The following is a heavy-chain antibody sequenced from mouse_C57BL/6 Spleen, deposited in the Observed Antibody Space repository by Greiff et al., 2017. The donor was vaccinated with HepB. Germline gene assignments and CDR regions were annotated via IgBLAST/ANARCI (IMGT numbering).Heavy chain of an antibody. Sequence: EVHLVESGGGLVKPGGSLKLSCAASGFTFSDYGMHWVRQAPEKGLEWVAYISSGSSTIYYADTVKGRFTISRDNAKNTLFLQMTSLRSEDTAMYYCARTGYYGSVYFDYWGQGTTLTVSS. CDR3: ARTGYYGSVYFDY. CDR2: ISSGSSTI. CDR1: GFTFSDYG. J-gene: IGHJ2*01. D-gene: IGHD1-1*01. V-gene: IGHV5-17*01.